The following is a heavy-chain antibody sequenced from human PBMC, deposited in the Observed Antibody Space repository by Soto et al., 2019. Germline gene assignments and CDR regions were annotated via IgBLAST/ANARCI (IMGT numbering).Heavy chain of an antibody. V-gene: IGHV1-69*13. J-gene: IGHJ1*01. CDR2: IIPIFGTA. D-gene: IGHD3-22*01. CDR1: GGTFSSYA. CDR3: ASALYDSSGYYLDPLATYEYFPH. Sequence: SVKVSCKASGGTFSSYAISWVRQAPGQGLEWMGGIIPIFGTANYAQKFQGRVTITADESTSTAYMELSSLRSEDTAVYYCASALYDSSGYYLDPLATYEYFPHWGQGTLVTVSS.